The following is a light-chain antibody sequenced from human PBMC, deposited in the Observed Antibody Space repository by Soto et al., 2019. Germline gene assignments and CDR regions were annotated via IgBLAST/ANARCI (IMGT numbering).Light chain of an antibody. Sequence: DIQMTQSPSILSASAGDRFTIPCRASQSSSWLAWYQQTPGKAPNLLIHKASHLESGCPSRFSGRGSGTEFILTISSLQPGDFANYYCQYYNTYPWTCGQGNKGDI. CDR2: KAS. J-gene: IGKJ1*01. V-gene: IGKV1-5*03. CDR3: QYYNTYPWT. CDR1: QSSSW.